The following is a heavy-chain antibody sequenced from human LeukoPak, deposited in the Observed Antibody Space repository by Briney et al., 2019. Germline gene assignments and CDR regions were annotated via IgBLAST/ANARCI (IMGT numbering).Heavy chain of an antibody. CDR1: GYSFTTYW. CDR3: ARRKRSTAQNDD. Sequence: GESLKISCQASGYSFTTYWIGWVRQMPGKGLEWMGIIYPGDSDTRYSPSFQGQVTISADKSISTAYLQWSSLKASDTAMYYCARRKRSTAQNDDWGQGTLVTVSS. D-gene: IGHD4-17*01. V-gene: IGHV5-51*01. J-gene: IGHJ4*02. CDR2: IYPGDSDT.